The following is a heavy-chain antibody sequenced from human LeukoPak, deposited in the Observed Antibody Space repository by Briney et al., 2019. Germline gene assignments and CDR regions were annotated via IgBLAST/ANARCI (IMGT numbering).Heavy chain of an antibody. CDR3: AKGLSRGIAVAGTLADY. V-gene: IGHV3-23*01. D-gene: IGHD6-19*01. Sequence: PGGSLRLSCAASGFTFSSYAMSWVRQAPGKGLEWVSAISGSGGSTYYADSVEGRFTISRDNSKNTLYLQMNSLRAEDTAVYYCAKGLSRGIAVAGTLADYWGQGTLVTVSS. J-gene: IGHJ4*02. CDR1: GFTFSSYA. CDR2: ISGSGGST.